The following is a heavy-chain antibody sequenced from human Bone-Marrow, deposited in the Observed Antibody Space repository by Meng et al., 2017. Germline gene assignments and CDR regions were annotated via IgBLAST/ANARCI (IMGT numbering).Heavy chain of an antibody. D-gene: IGHD3-3*02. Sequence: GESLKISCVVSGFTFSGSDVHWVRQASGKGLEWVGRIRSKTDTYATAFAALVKGRFTISRDDSKNTAYLQLNSLKTEDTAVYYCTVFSRGHIWGQGTMVTVSS. CDR2: IRSKTDTYAT. CDR1: GFTFSGSD. V-gene: IGHV3-73*01. J-gene: IGHJ3*02. CDR3: TVFSRGHI.